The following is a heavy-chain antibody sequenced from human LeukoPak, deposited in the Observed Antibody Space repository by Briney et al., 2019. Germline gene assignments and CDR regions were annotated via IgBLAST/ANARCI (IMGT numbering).Heavy chain of an antibody. CDR1: GYTFTSYY. CDR3: ARWNVGATFDY. J-gene: IGHJ4*02. CDR2: INPSGGST. D-gene: IGHD1-26*01. Sequence: ASVKVSCKASGYTFTSYYMHWVRQAPGQGLEWMGIINPSGGSTSYAQKFQGRVTITADESTSTAYMELSSLRSEDTAVYYCARWNVGATFDYWGQGTLVTVSS. V-gene: IGHV1-46*01.